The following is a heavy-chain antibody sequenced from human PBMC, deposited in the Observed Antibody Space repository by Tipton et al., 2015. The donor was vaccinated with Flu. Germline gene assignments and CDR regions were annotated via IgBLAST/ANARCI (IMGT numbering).Heavy chain of an antibody. Sequence: TLSLTCTVSGYSISSGYYWGWIRQPPGKGLEWIGRIKSETSGGTTDYAAPVKGRFTISRDDSNHMLYLQLNSLQSEDTAIYYCTTHRQQWSLHYWGQGTLVTVSS. V-gene: IGHV3-15*01. J-gene: IGHJ4*02. D-gene: IGHD6-19*01. CDR3: TTHRQQWSLHY. CDR1: GYSISSGYY. CDR2: IKSETSGGTT.